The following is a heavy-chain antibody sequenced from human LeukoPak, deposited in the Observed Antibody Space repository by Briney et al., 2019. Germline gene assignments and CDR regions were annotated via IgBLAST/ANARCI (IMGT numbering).Heavy chain of an antibody. V-gene: IGHV5-51*01. J-gene: IGHJ3*02. Sequence: GESLKISCKGSGYSFTSYWIGWVRQMPGKGLELMGIIYPGDSDTRYSPSYQGQVTISADKSISTAYLQWSSLKASDTAMYYCAREMATAPGAFDIWGPGTMVTVSS. CDR1: GYSFTSYW. CDR2: IYPGDSDT. D-gene: IGHD5-24*01. CDR3: AREMATAPGAFDI.